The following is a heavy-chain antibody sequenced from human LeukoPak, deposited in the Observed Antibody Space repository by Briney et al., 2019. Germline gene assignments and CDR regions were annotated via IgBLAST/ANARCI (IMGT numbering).Heavy chain of an antibody. CDR1: GGSISSGSYY. J-gene: IGHJ5*02. CDR3: ARAGLVPWFDP. D-gene: IGHD6-19*01. Sequence: TSETLSLTCTVSGGSISSGSYYWSWIRQPAGKGLEWIGRIYTSGSTNYNPSLKSRVTISVDTSKNQFSLKLSSVTAADTAVYYCARAGLVPWFDPWGQGTLVTVSS. V-gene: IGHV4-61*02. CDR2: IYTSGST.